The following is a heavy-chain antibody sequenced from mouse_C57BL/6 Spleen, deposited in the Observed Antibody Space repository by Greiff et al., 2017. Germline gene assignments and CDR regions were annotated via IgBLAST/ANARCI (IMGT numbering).Heavy chain of an antibody. D-gene: IGHD2-3*01. Sequence: EVMLVESGEGLVKPGGSLKLSCAASGFTFSSYAMSWVRQTPEKRLEWVAYISSGGDYIYYAHTVKGRFTISRDNARNTLYLQMSRLTSEDTAMYYCTREGERWLLGYAMDYWGQGTSVTVSS. CDR1: GFTFSSYA. CDR2: ISSGGDYI. J-gene: IGHJ4*01. V-gene: IGHV5-9-1*02. CDR3: TREGERWLLGYAMDY.